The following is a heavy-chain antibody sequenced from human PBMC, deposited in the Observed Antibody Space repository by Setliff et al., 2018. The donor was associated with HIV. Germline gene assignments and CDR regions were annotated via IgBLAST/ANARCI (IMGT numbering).Heavy chain of an antibody. CDR2: IIPMFGTA. V-gene: IGHV1-69*05. D-gene: IGHD3-22*01. J-gene: IGHJ5*02. CDR3: ARDRCDSVKCYLYNWFDP. CDR1: GGTFSSYA. Sequence: KVSCKASGGTFSSYAISWVRQAPGQGLEWMGGIIPMFGTANYEQKFQDRVTITRDTSADTVYMELSSLRSEDTAVYYCARDRCDSVKCYLYNWFDPWGQGTLVTVSS.